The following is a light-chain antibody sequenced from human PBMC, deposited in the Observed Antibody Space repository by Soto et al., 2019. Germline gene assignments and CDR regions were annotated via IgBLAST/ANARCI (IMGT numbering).Light chain of an antibody. CDR3: TSYGGNDNLM. Sequence: QSVLTQPPSASGSPGQSVTISCTGTSSDIGAYNYVSWFQQHPGEAPKLIIYEVNKRPSGVPDRFSGSKSGNTASLTVSGLQAEDEADYYCTSYGGNDNLMFGGGTKVTVL. CDR1: SSDIGAYNY. CDR2: EVN. J-gene: IGLJ3*02. V-gene: IGLV2-8*01.